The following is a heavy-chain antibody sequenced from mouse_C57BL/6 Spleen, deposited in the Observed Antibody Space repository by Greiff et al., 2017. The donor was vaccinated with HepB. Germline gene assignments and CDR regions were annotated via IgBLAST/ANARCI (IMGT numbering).Heavy chain of an antibody. CDR1: GYTFTSYW. CDR3: AREYYYGSSYGYFDV. V-gene: IGHV1-72*01. J-gene: IGHJ1*03. CDR2: IDPNSGGT. Sequence: QVQLKQPGAELVKPGASVKLSCKASGYTFTSYWMHWVKQRPGRGLEWIGRIDPNSGGTKYNEKFKSKATLTVDKPSSTAYMQLSSLTSEDSAVYYCAREYYYGSSYGYFDVWGTGTTVTVSS. D-gene: IGHD1-1*01.